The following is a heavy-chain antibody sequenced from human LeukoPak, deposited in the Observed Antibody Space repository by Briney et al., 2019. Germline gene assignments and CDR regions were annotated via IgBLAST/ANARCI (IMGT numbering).Heavy chain of an antibody. Sequence: GESLKISCKGSGYSFTSYWIGWVRQVPGKGLEWMGIIYPGDSDTRYSPSFQGQVTISADKSISTAYLQWSSLKASDTAMYYCARLPYYYDSSGPVGYFDYGGQGTLVTVSS. CDR2: IYPGDSDT. J-gene: IGHJ4*02. V-gene: IGHV5-51*01. CDR1: GYSFTSYW. CDR3: ARLPYYYDSSGPVGYFDY. D-gene: IGHD3-22*01.